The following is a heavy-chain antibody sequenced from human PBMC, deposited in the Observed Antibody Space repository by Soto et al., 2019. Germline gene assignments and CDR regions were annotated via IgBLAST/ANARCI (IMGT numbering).Heavy chain of an antibody. V-gene: IGHV1-69*01. J-gene: IGHJ4*02. D-gene: IGHD2-8*01. CDR2: SIPIFGTA. CDR1: GVTLSSYA. CDR3: ARDRRTMLEAGATFDY. Sequence: QVQLVQSGAELKKPGSSVKVSCKVSGVTLSSYAISWVRQAPGQGLEWMGGSIPIFGTANHAHNFKGRVTFTADESTSTVYMELSGLRSEDTATYYCARDRRTMLEAGATFDYWGQGTLVTVSS.